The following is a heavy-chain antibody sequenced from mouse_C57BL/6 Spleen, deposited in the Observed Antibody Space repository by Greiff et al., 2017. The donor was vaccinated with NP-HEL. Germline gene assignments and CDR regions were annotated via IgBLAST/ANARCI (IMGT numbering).Heavy chain of an antibody. CDR3: ARNPARYDYDNFDY. CDR2: IYPGSGST. V-gene: IGHV1-55*01. CDR1: GYTFTSYW. D-gene: IGHD2-4*01. Sequence: QVQLKQPGAELVKPGASVKMSCKASGYTFTSYWITWVKQRPGQGLEWIGDIYPGSGSTNYNEKFKSKATLTVDTSSSTAYMQLSSLTSEDSAVYYCARNPARYDYDNFDYWGQGTTLTVSS. J-gene: IGHJ2*01.